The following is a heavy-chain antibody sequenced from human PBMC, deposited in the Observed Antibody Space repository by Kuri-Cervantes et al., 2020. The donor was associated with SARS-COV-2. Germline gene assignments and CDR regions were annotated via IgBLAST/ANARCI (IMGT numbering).Heavy chain of an antibody. Sequence: KVSCKGSGYSFTSYWIGWVRQRPGKGLEWMGIIYPGDSDTRYSPSFQGQVTISADKSISTAYLQWSSLKASDTTMYYFARGRNWFDPWGQGTLVTVSS. CDR3: ARGRNWFDP. J-gene: IGHJ5*02. V-gene: IGHV5-51*01. CDR1: GYSFTSYW. CDR2: IYPGDSDT.